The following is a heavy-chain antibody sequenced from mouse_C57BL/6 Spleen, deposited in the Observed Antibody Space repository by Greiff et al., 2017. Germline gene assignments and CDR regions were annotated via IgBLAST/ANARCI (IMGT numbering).Heavy chain of an antibody. CDR2: IYPGNSDT. V-gene: IGHV1-5*01. J-gene: IGHJ4*01. CDR3: TRGGNSHAMDY. Sequence: VQLQQSGTVLARPGASVKMSCKTSGYTFTSYWMHWVKQRPGQGLEWIGAIYPGNSDTSYNQKFKGKATLTAVTSASTAYMELSSLTNEDSAVYYCTRGGNSHAMDYWGQGTSVTVSS. D-gene: IGHD2-1*01. CDR1: GYTFTSYW.